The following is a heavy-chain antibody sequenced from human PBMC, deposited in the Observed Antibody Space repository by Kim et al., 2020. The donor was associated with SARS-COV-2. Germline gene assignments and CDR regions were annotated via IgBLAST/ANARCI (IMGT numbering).Heavy chain of an antibody. D-gene: IGHD3-22*01. CDR1: GYTFTSYA. CDR2: INAGNGNT. CDR3: ARDLMPGYYDSSGPTGRGY. J-gene: IGHJ4*02. Sequence: ASVKVSCKASGYTFTSYAMHWVRQAPGQRLEWMGWINAGNGNTKYSQKFQGRVTITRDTSASTAYMELSSLRSEDTAVYYCARDLMPGYYDSSGPTGRGYWGQGTLVTVSS. V-gene: IGHV1-3*01.